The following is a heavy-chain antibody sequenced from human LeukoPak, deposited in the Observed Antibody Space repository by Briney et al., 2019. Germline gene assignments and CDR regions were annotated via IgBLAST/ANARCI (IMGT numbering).Heavy chain of an antibody. J-gene: IGHJ3*02. CDR3: ARLYYYDSSGYKGRAFDI. D-gene: IGHD3-22*01. V-gene: IGHV5-51*01. CDR2: IYPGDSDT. CDR1: GYRFTSYW. Sequence: GESLKISCKGSGYRFTSYWIGWVRQLPGKGLEWMGIIYPGDSDTRYSPSFQGQVTISADKSISTAYLQWSSLKASDTAMYYCARLYYYDSSGYKGRAFDIWGQGTTVTVSS.